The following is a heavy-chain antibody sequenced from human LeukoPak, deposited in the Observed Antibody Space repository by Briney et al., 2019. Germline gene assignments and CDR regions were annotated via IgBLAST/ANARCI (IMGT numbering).Heavy chain of an antibody. CDR2: ISGSAESL. Sequence: GGSLRLSCVASGFTFSDSAMTWVRQTPGKGLEWVATISGSAESLYYADSARGRFTISRDNSKKSVSLQMKNLRAEDTAVYYCAKAHMTSEDFWGQGTLVTVSS. J-gene: IGHJ1*01. CDR3: AKAHMTSEDF. CDR1: GFTFSDSA. V-gene: IGHV3-23*01. D-gene: IGHD4-11*01.